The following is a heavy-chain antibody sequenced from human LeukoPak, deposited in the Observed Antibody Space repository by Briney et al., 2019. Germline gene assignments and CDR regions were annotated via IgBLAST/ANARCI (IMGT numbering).Heavy chain of an antibody. D-gene: IGHD4-11*01. J-gene: IGHJ4*02. CDR2: FKTNYNQV. V-gene: IGHV3-23*05. CDR3: ARSVPDYTRFDF. CDR1: GFTFSDYA. Sequence: GGSLRLSCVASGFTFSDYAMNWVRQAPGKGLEWVSTFKTNYNQVYYAESVRGRFTISTDNSKNTAYLQTNSLRVEDTALYCCARSVPDYTRFDFWGQGALVTVSS.